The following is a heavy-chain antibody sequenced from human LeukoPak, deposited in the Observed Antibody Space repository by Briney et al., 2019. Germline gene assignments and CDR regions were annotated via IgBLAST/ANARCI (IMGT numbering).Heavy chain of an antibody. Sequence: GGSLRLSCAASGFTVSSNYMSWVRQAPGKGLEWVSVIYSGGSTYYADSVKGRFTISRYNSKNTLYLQMNSLRAEDTAVYYCAREGSGSAFGFDYWGQGTLVTVSS. D-gene: IGHD6-19*01. CDR1: GFTVSSNY. J-gene: IGHJ4*02. V-gene: IGHV3-53*01. CDR3: AREGSGSAFGFDY. CDR2: IYSGGST.